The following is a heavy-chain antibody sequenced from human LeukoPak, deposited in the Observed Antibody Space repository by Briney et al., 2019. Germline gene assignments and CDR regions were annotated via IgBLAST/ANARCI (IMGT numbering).Heavy chain of an antibody. J-gene: IGHJ5*02. D-gene: IGHD3-22*01. CDR1: GFTFSTYG. CDR2: ISYDGSNK. V-gene: IGHV3-30*18. CDR3: AKSGTITMIVVA. Sequence: PGGSLRLSCEASGFTFSTYGMHWVRQAPGKGLEWVAVISYDGSNKYYADSVKGRFTISRDNSKNTLYLQMNSLRAEDTAVYYCAKSGTITMIVVAWGQGTLVTVSS.